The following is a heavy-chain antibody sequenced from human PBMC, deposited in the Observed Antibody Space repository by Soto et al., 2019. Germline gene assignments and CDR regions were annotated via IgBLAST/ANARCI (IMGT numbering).Heavy chain of an antibody. Sequence: PVLSRRLSCAASGFTFTTRGLHSVRQTPGKGLEWVAVISYDGTNKFYSDSVTGRFTISRDNFKNTLTLQMNSLRADDTAVYSCAKDLQSYGDYDYYCYGMDVWGLGTRVTVSS. CDR1: GFTFTTRG. CDR2: ISYDGTNK. J-gene: IGHJ6*01. V-gene: IGHV3-30*18. D-gene: IGHD4-17*01. CDR3: AKDLQSYGDYDYYCYGMDV.